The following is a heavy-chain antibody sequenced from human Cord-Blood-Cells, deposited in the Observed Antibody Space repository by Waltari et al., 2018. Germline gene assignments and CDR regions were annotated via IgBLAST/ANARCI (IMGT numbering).Heavy chain of an antibody. J-gene: IGHJ6*02. CDR2: ITHSGRT. Sequence: QVQLQQWGAGLLKPSETLSLTCAVYGGSFSGYYWSWIRQPPGKGLEWCGEITHSGRTKYNPSLKGRVTISEDTSKNRFYLTLSSLTEAETAVYYCAIGAVHCRCASCYRYYYYYGMDFWDQATTVTVSS. V-gene: IGHV4-34*01. CDR3: AIGAVHCRCASCYRYYYYYGMDF. D-gene: IGHD2-15*01. CDR1: GGSFSGYY.